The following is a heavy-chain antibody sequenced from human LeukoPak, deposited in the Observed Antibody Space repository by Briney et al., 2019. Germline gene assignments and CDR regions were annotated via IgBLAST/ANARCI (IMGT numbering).Heavy chain of an antibody. CDR2: INPNSSGT. D-gene: IGHD3-9*01. CDR1: GYTFTGYY. Sequence: ASVKVSCKASGYTFTGYYMHWVRQAPGQGLEWMGWINPNSSGTNYAQKFQGWVTMTRDTSISTAYMELSRLRSDDTAVYYCARGLGYDILTGYYTRPFFDYWGQGTLVTVSS. V-gene: IGHV1-2*04. CDR3: ARGLGYDILTGYYTRPFFDY. J-gene: IGHJ4*02.